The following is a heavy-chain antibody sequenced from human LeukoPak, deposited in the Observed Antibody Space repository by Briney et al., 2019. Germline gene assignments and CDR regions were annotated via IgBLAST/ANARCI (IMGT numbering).Heavy chain of an antibody. D-gene: IGHD1-26*01. V-gene: IGHV1-69*13. J-gene: IGHJ6*02. CDR3: ARSSRYSGSYLPPHYYGMDV. CDR1: GGTFSSYA. CDR2: IIPIFGTA. Sequence: SVKVSCKPSGGTFSSYAISWVRQAPGQGLEWMGGIIPIFGTANYAQKFQGRVTITADESTSTAYMELSSLRSEDTAVYYCARSSRYSGSYLPPHYYGMDVWGQGTTVTVSS.